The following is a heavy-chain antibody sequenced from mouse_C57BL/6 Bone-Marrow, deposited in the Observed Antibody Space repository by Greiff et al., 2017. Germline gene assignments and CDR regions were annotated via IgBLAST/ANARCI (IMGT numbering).Heavy chain of an antibody. Sequence: VKLQQPGPELVRPGSSVKLSCKASGYTFTSYWMDWVKQRPGQGLEWLGNIYPSDSENHYNQKFKAKATLTVDKSSSTAYMQISILTSEDSAVXNCAKLLRNPCCYYMDYWGQGTSVTVSS. V-gene: IGHV1-61*01. J-gene: IGHJ4*01. D-gene: IGHD1-1*01. CDR1: GYTFTSYW. CDR2: IYPSDSEN. CDR3: AKLLRNPCCYYMDY.